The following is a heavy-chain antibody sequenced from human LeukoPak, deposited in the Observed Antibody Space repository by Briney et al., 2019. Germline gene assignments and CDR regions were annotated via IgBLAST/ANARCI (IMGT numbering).Heavy chain of an antibody. Sequence: SETLSLTCTVSGYSISSGYYWGWIRQPPGKGLEWIGSIYHSGSTYYNPSLKSRVTISVDTSKNQFSLKLSSVTAADTAVYYCARDQRGSGSNYYYYMDVRGKGTTVTVSS. CDR3: ARDQRGSGSNYYYYMDV. CDR1: GYSISSGYY. J-gene: IGHJ6*03. V-gene: IGHV4-38-2*02. CDR2: IYHSGST. D-gene: IGHD3-10*01.